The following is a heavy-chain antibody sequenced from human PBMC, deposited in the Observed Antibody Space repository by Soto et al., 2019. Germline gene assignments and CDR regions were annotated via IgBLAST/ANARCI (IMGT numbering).Heavy chain of an antibody. CDR2: LKSKTDCGTT. V-gene: IGHV3-15*01. Sequence: PAGSLSLRFVASGDTFTPAWMRWVNQAPGNGLECVGRLKSKTDCGTTDYAAPVKGRFTISRDDSKSTLYLQKNSLKTEDTAVYYCTTDGSVGSCYPGAYYYYYRLDVCRQETTVAVSS. CDR3: TTDGSVGSCYPGAYYYYYRLDV. CDR1: GDTFTPAW. D-gene: IGHD2-15*01. J-gene: IGHJ6*02.